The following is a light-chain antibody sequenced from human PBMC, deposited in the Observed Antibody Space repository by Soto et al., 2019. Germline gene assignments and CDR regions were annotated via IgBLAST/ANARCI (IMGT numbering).Light chain of an antibody. Sequence: DIQMTQSPSTLSASVGDSVSINCRASQSISAWLAWYQQKPGKAPRLLIYKAPTLEIGVPSRFSGSGSGTEFTLTISSLQPDDVAIYYCQQYNDYSWTFGQGTKVDLK. J-gene: IGKJ1*01. CDR3: QQYNDYSWT. CDR2: KAP. CDR1: QSISAW. V-gene: IGKV1-5*03.